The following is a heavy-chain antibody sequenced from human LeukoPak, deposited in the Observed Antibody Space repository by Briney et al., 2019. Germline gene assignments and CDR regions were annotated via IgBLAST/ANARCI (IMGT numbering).Heavy chain of an antibody. CDR3: ARDKSNGIGIVY. CDR1: GYTFRNYY. CDR2: INFNRGDT. V-gene: IGHV1-2*02. J-gene: IGHJ4*02. D-gene: IGHD1-26*01. Sequence: GASVKVSCKASGYTFRNYYIHWVRQAPGHGLEYMGWINFNRGDTNYAEKFQGRVTMTRDTSIDTVYMELSSLRSDDTALYYCARDKSNGIGIVYWGQGTPVTVSS.